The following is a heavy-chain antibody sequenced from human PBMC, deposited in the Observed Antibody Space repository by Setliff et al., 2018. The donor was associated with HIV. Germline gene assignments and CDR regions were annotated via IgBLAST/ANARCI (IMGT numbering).Heavy chain of an antibody. CDR3: ARGSSSITIFGVVTPRDAFDI. J-gene: IGHJ3*02. CDR2: ISAYNGNT. D-gene: IGHD3-3*01. Sequence: ASVKVSCKASGCTFTSYGISWVRQAPGQGLEWMGWISAYNGNTNYAQKLQGRVTMTTDTSTSTAYMELRSLRSDDTAVYYCARGSSSITIFGVVTPRDAFDIWGQGTVVTVSS. V-gene: IGHV1-18*01. CDR1: GCTFTSYG.